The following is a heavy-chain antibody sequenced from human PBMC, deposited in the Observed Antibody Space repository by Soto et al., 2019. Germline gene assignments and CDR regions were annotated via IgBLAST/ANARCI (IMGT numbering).Heavy chain of an antibody. CDR1: GGSIIGSGFH. D-gene: IGHD2-21*02. V-gene: IGHV4-39*01. CDR2: IYYSGTA. CDR3: ATLSGDSVGWFDP. Sequence: PSETLSLTCTVSGGSIIGSGFHWAWILQPPGKGLEWIGSIYYSGTANYSPSLKSRLAIDVDTSKNQFSLRLSSVTAADTAVFYCATLSGDSVGWFDPGGQGTGVTVS. J-gene: IGHJ5*02.